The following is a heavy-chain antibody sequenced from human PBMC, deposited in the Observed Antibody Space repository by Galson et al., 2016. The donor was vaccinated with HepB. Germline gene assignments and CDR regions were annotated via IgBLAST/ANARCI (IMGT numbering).Heavy chain of an antibody. CDR1: GYTSTDCA. J-gene: IGHJ6*02. CDR3: ARQSTASRLDA. D-gene: IGHD2-21*02. Sequence: SVKVSCKASGYTSTDCAMHWVRQAPGQRLEYMGWIHAGNGKTKYSQTFQGRVTITRDTSASTVYMELSSLRSEDTAVYYCARQSTASRLDAWGQGTPVSVSS. V-gene: IGHV1-3*01. CDR2: IHAGNGKT.